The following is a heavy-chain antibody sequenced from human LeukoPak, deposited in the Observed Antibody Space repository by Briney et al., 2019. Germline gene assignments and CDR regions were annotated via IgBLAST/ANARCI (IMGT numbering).Heavy chain of an antibody. D-gene: IGHD4-11*01. CDR1: GGPVSSGTYY. Sequence: PSETLSLTCTVSGGPVSSGTYYWSWIRQPPGKGLEWIGFIYYSGSTNYNPSLKSRVTISVDTSKNQFSLKLSSVTAADTAVYYCARMYSNYFDYWGQGTLVTVSS. J-gene: IGHJ4*02. CDR3: ARMYSNYFDY. V-gene: IGHV4-61*01. CDR2: IYYSGST.